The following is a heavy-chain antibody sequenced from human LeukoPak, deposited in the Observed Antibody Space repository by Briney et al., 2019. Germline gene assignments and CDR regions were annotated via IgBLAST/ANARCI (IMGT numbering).Heavy chain of an antibody. D-gene: IGHD3-9*01. CDR2: IYYSGST. Sequence: SETLSLTCTVSGGSTSSYHWNWIRQPPGKGLEWIGYIYYSGSTNYNPSLKSRVTISVDTSKNQFSLKLSSVTAADTAVYYCARGILTGPIYAFDIWGQGTMVTVSS. V-gene: IGHV4-59*01. CDR3: ARGILTGPIYAFDI. J-gene: IGHJ3*02. CDR1: GGSTSSYH.